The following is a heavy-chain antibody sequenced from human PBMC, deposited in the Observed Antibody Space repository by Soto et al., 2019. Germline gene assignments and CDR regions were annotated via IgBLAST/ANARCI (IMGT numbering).Heavy chain of an antibody. D-gene: IGHD6-13*01. CDR2: VYHSGTT. V-gene: IGHV4-38-2*01. J-gene: IGHJ4*02. Sequence: PSETLSLTCAVSNYSISTGYYWGWMRQPPGKGLEWIGTVYHSGTTYYNPSLKSRIAISLDTSNNRFSLKLNSVTAADTAVYYCARSLYSSSWYAGYWGRGTLVTV. CDR1: NYSISTGYY. CDR3: ARSLYSSSWYAGY.